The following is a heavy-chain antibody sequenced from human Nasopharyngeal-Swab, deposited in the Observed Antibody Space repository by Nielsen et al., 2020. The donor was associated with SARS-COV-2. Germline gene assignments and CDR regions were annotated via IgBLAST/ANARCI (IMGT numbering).Heavy chain of an antibody. CDR1: GGTFSSYA. CDR3: ARSRRYSSSWYYWYFDL. CDR2: IIPIFGTA. Sequence: SVKVSCKASGGTFSSYAISWVRQAPGQGLEWMGGIIPIFGTANYAQKFQGRVTITADESTSTAYMELSSLRSEDTAVYYCARSRRYSSSWYYWYFDLWGRGTLVTV. V-gene: IGHV1-69*13. D-gene: IGHD6-13*01. J-gene: IGHJ2*01.